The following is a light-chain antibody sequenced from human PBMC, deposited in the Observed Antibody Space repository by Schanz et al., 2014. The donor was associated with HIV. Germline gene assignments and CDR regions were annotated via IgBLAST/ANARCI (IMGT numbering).Light chain of an antibody. CDR2: HNN. CDR3: AAWDDSLNGRI. Sequence: QSVLTQPPSTSGTPGQRVTISCSGSSSNIGSNYVYWYQQLPGTAPKLLIYHNNQRPSGVPDRFSGSKSGTSASLAISGLLSEDEADYYCAAWDDSLNGRIFGGGTKLTVL. V-gene: IGLV1-47*02. J-gene: IGLJ2*01. CDR1: SSNIGSNY.